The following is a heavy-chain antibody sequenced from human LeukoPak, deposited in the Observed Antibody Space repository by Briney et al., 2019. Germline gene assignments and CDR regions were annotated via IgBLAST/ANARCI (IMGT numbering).Heavy chain of an antibody. J-gene: IGHJ4*02. CDR2: IYTSGST. CDR3: ARKAAAGTFYFDY. CDR1: GDSISNYY. Sequence: PSETLSLTRIVSGDSISNYYWSWIRQPAGKGLEWIGRIYTSGSTNYNPSLKSRVTMSVDTSKNQFSLKLTSVTAADTAVYYCARKAAAGTFYFDYWGQGTLVTVSS. D-gene: IGHD6-13*01. V-gene: IGHV4-4*07.